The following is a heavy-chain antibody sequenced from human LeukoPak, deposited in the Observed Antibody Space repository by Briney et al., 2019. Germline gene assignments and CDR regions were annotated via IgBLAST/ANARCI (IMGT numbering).Heavy chain of an antibody. CDR2: ISSSSSTI. CDR3: AREGGFGELLLRYYYYGMDV. J-gene: IGHJ6*02. Sequence: GGSLRLSCAASGFTFSSYSMNWVRQAPGKGLEWVSYISSSSSTIYYADSVKGRFTISRDNAKNSLYLQMNSLRAEDTAVYYCAREGGFGELLLRYYYYGMDVWGQGTTVTVSS. CDR1: GFTFSSYS. V-gene: IGHV3-48*01. D-gene: IGHD3-10*01.